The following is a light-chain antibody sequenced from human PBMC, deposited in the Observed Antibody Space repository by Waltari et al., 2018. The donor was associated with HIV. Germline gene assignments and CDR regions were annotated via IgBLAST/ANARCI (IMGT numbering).Light chain of an antibody. V-gene: IGLV2-14*03. CDR3: SSYTSSSTLEV. CDR1: SSDVGGSNY. J-gene: IGLJ3*02. Sequence: QSALTQPASVSGSPGQSITIPCTGTSSDVGGSNYVSWYQQHPGKAHKLMIYDVSNRPSGVSNRFSGSKSGNTASLTISGLQAEDEADYYCSSYTSSSTLEVFGGGTKLTVL. CDR2: DVS.